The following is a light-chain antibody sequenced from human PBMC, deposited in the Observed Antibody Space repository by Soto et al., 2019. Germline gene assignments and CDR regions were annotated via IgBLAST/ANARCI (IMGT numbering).Light chain of an antibody. CDR1: SSDVGSYNR. V-gene: IGLV2-18*01. J-gene: IGLJ1*01. CDR2: EVN. Sequence: ALTQPPSVSGSPGQSVTISCTGTSSDVGSYNRLSWYQQPPGTAPKLIMYEVNTRPSGVPDRFSGSKSGSTASLTISGLQAEDEVDYYCSLYISGSTYVFGTGTRSPS. CDR3: SLYISGSTYV.